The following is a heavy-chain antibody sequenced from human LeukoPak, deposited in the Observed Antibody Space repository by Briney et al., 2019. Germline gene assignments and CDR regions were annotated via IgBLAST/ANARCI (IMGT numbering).Heavy chain of an antibody. CDR1: GFTFNTFG. CDR2: LRYDGRNQ. D-gene: IGHD6-19*01. J-gene: IGHJ4*02. V-gene: IGHV3-30*02. CDR3: AKDPVAGAPSYYFDN. Sequence: GGSLRLSCVASGFTFNTFGTNWVRQAPGKGLEWVSFLRYDGRNQYYADSVKGRFTISRDNPKNTVYLQMSSLRPEDTAVYYCAKDPVAGAPSYYFDNWGQGTLVTVSS.